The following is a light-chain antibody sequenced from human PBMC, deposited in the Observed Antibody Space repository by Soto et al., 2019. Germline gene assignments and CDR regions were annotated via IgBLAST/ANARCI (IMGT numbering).Light chain of an antibody. J-gene: IGKJ2*02. V-gene: IGKV1-6*01. CDR2: AAS. CDR3: LQDYNDPRT. CDR1: QGIRAD. Sequence: AIQMTQSPSSLSASVGDRVTISCRASQGIRADLGWYQHKPGKAPRLLIYAASSLQGGVPSRFSGSGSGTDFTLTINNLQPEDSATYYCLQDYNDPRTFGQGTKLEI.